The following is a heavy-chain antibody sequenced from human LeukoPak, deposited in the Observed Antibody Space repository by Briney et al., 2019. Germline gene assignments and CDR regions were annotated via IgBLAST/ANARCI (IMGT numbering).Heavy chain of an antibody. CDR1: GASISSGGYY. D-gene: IGHD2-21*02. J-gene: IGHJ4*02. Sequence: ASETLSLTCTVSGASISSGGYYWSWIRQHPGKGLEWIGYISYSGSTGYNPSLKSRVTISADASKTQFSLKLSSVTAADTAIFYCARLVVVTAQDYFDYWGQGTLVTVST. V-gene: IGHV4-31*03. CDR3: ARLVVVTAQDYFDY. CDR2: ISYSGST.